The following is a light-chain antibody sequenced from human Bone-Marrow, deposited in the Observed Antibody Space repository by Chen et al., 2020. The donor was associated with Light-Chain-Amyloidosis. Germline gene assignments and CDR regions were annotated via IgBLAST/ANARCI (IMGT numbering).Light chain of an antibody. V-gene: IGLV2-11*01. CDR1: SSDVGAYTY. J-gene: IGLJ3*02. CDR2: DVN. Sequence: QSALPQPLSVSGSLGRPVTISCTGTSSDVGAYTYVSWYQQPPGKAPKLIIYDVNKRPSGVPDRFSGSQSGSTASLTISRLQADDESDYFCSSYAGTYTWVFGGGTKLTVL. CDR3: SSYAGTYTWV.